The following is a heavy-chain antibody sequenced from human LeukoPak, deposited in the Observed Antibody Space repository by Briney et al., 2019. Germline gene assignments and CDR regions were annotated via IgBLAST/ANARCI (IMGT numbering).Heavy chain of an antibody. CDR2: IYSGGTT. Sequence: GGSLRLSCAASGFTVSSNYMSWVRQAPGKGLEWVSVIYSGGTTYYADSVMGRFTISRDNSKNTLYLQMNSLRAEDTAVYYCARDLVVHFDYWGQGTLVTVSS. J-gene: IGHJ4*02. CDR3: ARDLVVHFDY. D-gene: IGHD3-22*01. V-gene: IGHV3-53*01. CDR1: GFTVSSNY.